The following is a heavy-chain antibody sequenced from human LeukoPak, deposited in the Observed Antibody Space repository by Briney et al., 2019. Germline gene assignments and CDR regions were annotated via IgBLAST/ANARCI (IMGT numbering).Heavy chain of an antibody. D-gene: IGHD6-13*01. CDR1: GFTFSSYW. CDR2: INHSGST. CDR3: ARQQLDLYYFDY. J-gene: IGHJ4*02. Sequence: PGGSLRLSCAASGFTFSSYWMHWVRQPPGKGLEWIGEINHSGSTNYNPSLKSRVTISVDTSKNQFSLKLSSVTAADTAVYYCARQQLDLYYFDYWGQGTLVTVSS. V-gene: IGHV4-34*01.